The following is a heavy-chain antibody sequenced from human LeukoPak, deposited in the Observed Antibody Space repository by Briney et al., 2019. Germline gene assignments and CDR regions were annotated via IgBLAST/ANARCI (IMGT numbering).Heavy chain of an antibody. CDR1: GFTFSSYA. J-gene: IGHJ4*02. D-gene: IGHD5-12*01. V-gene: IGHV3-23*01. CDR3: AKDLSIVATIAVPG. Sequence: PGESLRLSCAASGFTFSSYAMSWVRQAPGKGLEWVSAISGSGGSTYYADSEKGRFTISRDNSKNTLFLQMNSLRAEDTAVYYCAKDLSIVATIAVPGWGLGTLVTVSS. CDR2: ISGSGGST.